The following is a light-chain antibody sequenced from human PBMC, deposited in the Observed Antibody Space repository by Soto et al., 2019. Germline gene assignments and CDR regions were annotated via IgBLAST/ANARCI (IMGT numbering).Light chain of an antibody. V-gene: IGKV1-9*01. CDR2: GAS. J-gene: IGKJ3*01. CDR1: QGSINY. CDR3: QQLFMYPPT. Sequence: IQLTQSPSSLSASVGDRVTITCRASQGSINYLAGYQQKPVKAPKLLIYGASTLQSGVPSRFGGSGSGTYFTLTVSSLQPEDFATYYCQQLFMYPPTFGPGTKVDSK.